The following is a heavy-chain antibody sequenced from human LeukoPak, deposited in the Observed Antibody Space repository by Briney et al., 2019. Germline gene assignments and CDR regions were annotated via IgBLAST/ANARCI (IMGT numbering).Heavy chain of an antibody. CDR1: GYTISSGNY. D-gene: IGHD3-3*01. V-gene: IGHV4-38-2*02. CDR2: IYHSGST. CDR3: ARTGNYDFWSGYSNWFDP. Sequence: SETLSLTCTVSGYTISSGNYWGWIRQPPGKGLEWIGSIYHSGSTYYNPSLKSRVTISVDTSKNQFSLKLSSVTAADTAVYYCARTGNYDFWSGYSNWFDPWGQGTLVTVSS. J-gene: IGHJ5*02.